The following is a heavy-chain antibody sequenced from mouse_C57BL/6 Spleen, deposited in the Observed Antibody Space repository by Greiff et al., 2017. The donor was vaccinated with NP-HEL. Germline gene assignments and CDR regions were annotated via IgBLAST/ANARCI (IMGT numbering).Heavy chain of an antibody. D-gene: IGHD3-2*02. V-gene: IGHV1-39*01. J-gene: IGHJ4*01. Sequence: VQLQQSGPELVKPGASVKISCKASGYSFTDYNMNWVKQSNGKSLEWIGVINPNYGTTSYNQKFKGKATLTVDQSSSTAYMQLNSRTSEDSAVYYGAEGSSGFYYYAMDYWGQGTSVTVSS. CDR2: INPNYGTT. CDR3: AEGSSGFYYYAMDY. CDR1: GYSFTDYN.